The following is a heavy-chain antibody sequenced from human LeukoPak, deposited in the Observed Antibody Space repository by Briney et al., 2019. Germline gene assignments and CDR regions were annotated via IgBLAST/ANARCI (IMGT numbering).Heavy chain of an antibody. V-gene: IGHV4-4*07. CDR1: GGSISSYY. CDR2: IYTSGST. D-gene: IGHD6-19*01. CDR3: AKETSSGWYYDPYYYYYMDV. Sequence: ETLSLTCPVSGGSISSYYWSWIRQPAGKGLEWIGRIYTSGSTNYNPSLKSRVTMSVDTSKNQFSLKLSSVTAADTAMYYCAKETSSGWYYDPYYYYYMDVWGKGTTVTISS. J-gene: IGHJ6*03.